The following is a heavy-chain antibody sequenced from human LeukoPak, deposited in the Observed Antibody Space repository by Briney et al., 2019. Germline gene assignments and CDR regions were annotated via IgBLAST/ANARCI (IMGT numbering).Heavy chain of an antibody. D-gene: IGHD3-22*01. Sequence: ASETLSLTCTVSGGSISSSSYYWGWIRQPPGKGLEWIGSIYYSGSTYYNPSLKSRVTISVDKSKNQFSLKLSSVTAADTAVYYCASGYYYVGYWGQGTLVTVSS. J-gene: IGHJ4*02. CDR3: ASGYYYVGY. CDR2: IYYSGST. V-gene: IGHV4-39*07. CDR1: GGSISSSSYY.